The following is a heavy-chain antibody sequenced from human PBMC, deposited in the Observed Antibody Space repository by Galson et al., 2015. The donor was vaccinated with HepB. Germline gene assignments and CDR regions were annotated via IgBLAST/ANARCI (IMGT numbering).Heavy chain of an antibody. CDR1: GGTFSSYA. CDR3: ARSGYCSGGSCYHYYMDV. D-gene: IGHD2-15*01. J-gene: IGHJ6*03. CDR2: IIPIFGTA. Sequence: SVKVSCKASGGTFSSYAISWVRQAPGQGLEWMGGIIPIFGTANYAQKFQGRVTITADGSTSTAYMELSSLRSEDTAVYYCARSGYCSGGSCYHYYMDVWGKGTTVTVSS. V-gene: IGHV1-69*13.